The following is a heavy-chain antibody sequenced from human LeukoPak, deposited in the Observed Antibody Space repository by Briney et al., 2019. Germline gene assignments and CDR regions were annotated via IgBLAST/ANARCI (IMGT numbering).Heavy chain of an antibody. CDR3: ARYQGGCSSGWYEGFDY. Sequence: GGSLRLSCAASGFTFSSYGMHWVRQAPGKGLEWVAVIWYDGSNKYYADSVKGRFTISRDNSKNTLYLQMNSLRAEDTAVYYCARYQGGCSSGWYEGFDYWGQGTLVTVSS. V-gene: IGHV3-33*01. J-gene: IGHJ4*02. D-gene: IGHD6-19*01. CDR1: GFTFSSYG. CDR2: IWYDGSNK.